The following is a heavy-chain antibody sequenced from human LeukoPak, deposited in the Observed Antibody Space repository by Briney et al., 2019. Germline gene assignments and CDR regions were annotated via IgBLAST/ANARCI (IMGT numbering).Heavy chain of an antibody. CDR3: ATHVMSYAAVTGPFDY. CDR2: IYYSGST. Sequence: PSETLSLTCTVSAGSISSSSYYWGWLRQPPGKGLEWIGSIYYSGSTYYNPSLKSRVTISGVTSKNQCSLKLSSVTAADTAVYYCATHVMSYAAVTGPFDYCGQGNLVTVSS. CDR1: AGSISSSSYY. V-gene: IGHV4-39*01. J-gene: IGHJ4*02. D-gene: IGHD5-18*01.